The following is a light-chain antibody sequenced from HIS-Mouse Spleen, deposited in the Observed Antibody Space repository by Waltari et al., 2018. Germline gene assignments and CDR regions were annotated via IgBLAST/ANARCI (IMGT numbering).Light chain of an antibody. J-gene: IGKJ1*01. CDR3: QQLNSYPPT. Sequence: DIHLTQSPSFLSVSVGDRVTITCRASQGISSYLAWYQQKPGKAPKLLIYAASTLQSGVPSRFSGSGSGTEFTLTISSLQPEDFATYYCQQLNSYPPTFGQGTKVEIK. V-gene: IGKV1-9*01. CDR2: AAS. CDR1: QGISSY.